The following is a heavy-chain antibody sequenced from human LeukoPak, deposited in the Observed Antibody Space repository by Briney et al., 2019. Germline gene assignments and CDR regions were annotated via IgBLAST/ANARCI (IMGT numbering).Heavy chain of an antibody. CDR2: INSDGSST. J-gene: IGHJ6*03. CDR1: GFTFSSYW. CDR3: ARGGMTTSYYMDV. V-gene: IGHV3-74*01. D-gene: IGHD4-11*01. Sequence: GGSLRLSCAASGFTFSSYWMHWVRQAPGKGLVWVSRINSDGSSTSYADSVKGRFTISRDNAKNTLYLQMNSLRAEDTAVYYCARGGMTTSYYMDVWGKGTTVTVSS.